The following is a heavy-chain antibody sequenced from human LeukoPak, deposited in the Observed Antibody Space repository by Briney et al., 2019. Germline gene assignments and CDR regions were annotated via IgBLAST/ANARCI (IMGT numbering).Heavy chain of an antibody. J-gene: IGHJ4*02. D-gene: IGHD6-19*01. V-gene: IGHV1-2*06. CDR2: INPNSGGT. CDR1: GYTFTDYY. CDR3: ARVDSSGSPVDY. Sequence: GASVKVSCKASGYTFTDYYMHWVRQAPGQGLEWMGRINPNSGGTNYAQKFQGRVTMTRDTSISTAYMELSRLRSEDTAVYYCARVDSSGSPVDYWGQGTLVTVSS.